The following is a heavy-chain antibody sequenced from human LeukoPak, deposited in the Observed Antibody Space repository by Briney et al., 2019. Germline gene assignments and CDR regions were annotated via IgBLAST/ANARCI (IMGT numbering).Heavy chain of an antibody. D-gene: IGHD4-17*01. Sequence: SETLSLTCTVSGGSISSSSYYWGWIRQPPGKGLEWIGSIYYSGSTYYNPSLKSRVTISVDTSKNQFSLKLSSVTAADTAVYYCARDTGHGGDYQSHKYYYYGMDVWGQGTTVTVSS. V-gene: IGHV4-39*07. CDR3: ARDTGHGGDYQSHKYYYYGMDV. J-gene: IGHJ6*02. CDR1: GGSISSSSYY. CDR2: IYYSGST.